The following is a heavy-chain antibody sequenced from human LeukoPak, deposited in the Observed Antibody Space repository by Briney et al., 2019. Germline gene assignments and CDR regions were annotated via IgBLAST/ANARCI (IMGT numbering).Heavy chain of an antibody. V-gene: IGHV3-49*04. CDR2: IRSKAYGGTT. CDR3: TRGVGYCSGGSCYDY. Sequence: GGSLRLSCTASGFTFGDYAMSWVSQAAGKGLEWVGFIRSKAYGGTTEYAASVKGRFTISRDDSKSIAYLQMNSLKTEDTAVYYCTRGVGYCSGGSCYDYWGQGTLVTVSS. CDR1: GFTFGDYA. D-gene: IGHD2-15*01. J-gene: IGHJ4*02.